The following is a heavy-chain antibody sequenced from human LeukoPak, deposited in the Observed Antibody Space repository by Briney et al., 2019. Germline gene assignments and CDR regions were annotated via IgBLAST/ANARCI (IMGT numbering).Heavy chain of an antibody. J-gene: IGHJ5*02. CDR2: IFYTGSA. CDR1: GVSITTYY. V-gene: IGHV4-59*01. D-gene: IGHD6-19*01. Sequence: SETLSLTCTVSGVSITTYYWSWVWQPPGKGLEWIGYIFYTGSAHYNPSLKSRVTISVDTSKNQFSLKLNSVTAADTAVYYCARTSGQWLDYNWSDPWGQGTLVTVSS. CDR3: ARTSGQWLDYNWSDP.